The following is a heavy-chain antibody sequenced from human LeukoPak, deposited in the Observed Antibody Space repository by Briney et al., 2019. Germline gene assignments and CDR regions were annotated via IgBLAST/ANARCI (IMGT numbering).Heavy chain of an antibody. CDR1: RFIFSNYA. J-gene: IGHJ5*02. V-gene: IGHV3-23*01. CDR2: ISDSGVIT. Sequence: GCSLRLSCAASRFIFSNYAMNSVRQAPGKGLEWVSVISDSGVITYYADSVKGRFTISRDNSKNMLYLQMNSLRAEDTAVYLCVRSAVIPRNWFDPWGQGTLVTVSS. D-gene: IGHD2/OR15-2a*01. CDR3: VRSAVIPRNWFDP.